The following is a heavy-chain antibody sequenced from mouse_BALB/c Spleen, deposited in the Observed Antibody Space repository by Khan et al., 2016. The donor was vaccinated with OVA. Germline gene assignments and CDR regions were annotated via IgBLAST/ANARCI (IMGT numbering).Heavy chain of an antibody. D-gene: IGHD2-1*01. CDR3: ARSGYGNPFAY. V-gene: IGHV1S81*02. CDR1: GYTFTSYY. CDR2: INPTNGGS. J-gene: IGHJ3*01. Sequence: QVQLQQPGAELVKPGASVKISCKASGYTFTSYYIYWVKQRPGQGLEWIGGINPTNGGSHSNEKFKNKATLTEDKSSSTAYMQLSSLTSEDSAVYYCARSGYGNPFAYWGQGTLVTVSA.